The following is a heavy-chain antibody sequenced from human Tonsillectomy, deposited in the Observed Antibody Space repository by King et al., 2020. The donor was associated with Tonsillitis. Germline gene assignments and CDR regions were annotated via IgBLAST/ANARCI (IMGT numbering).Heavy chain of an antibody. J-gene: IGHJ6*02. Sequence: MQLQESGPGLVKPSETLSLTCTVSGGSVSSGSYYWSWIRQPPGKGLEWIGYIYYSGSTNYNPSLKSRVTISVDTSKNQFSLKLSSVTAADTAVYYCAREVLGYCSCGSCYSYYYYGMDVWGQGTTVTVSS. CDR1: GGSVSSGSYY. D-gene: IGHD2-15*01. CDR3: AREVLGYCSCGSCYSYYYYGMDV. V-gene: IGHV4-61*01. CDR2: IYYSGST.